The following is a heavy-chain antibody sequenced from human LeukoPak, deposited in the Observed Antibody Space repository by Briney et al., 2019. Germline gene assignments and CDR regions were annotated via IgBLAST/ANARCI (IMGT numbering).Heavy chain of an antibody. D-gene: IGHD4-17*01. J-gene: IGHJ4*02. Sequence: GGSLRLSCAASGFAFSSYSMNWVRQAPGKGLEWVSSIGSSSSYIYYADSVKGRFTISRDNAKNSLYLQMNSLRAEDTAVYYCARVYGDYDALDYWGQGTLVTVSS. V-gene: IGHV3-21*01. CDR2: IGSSSSYI. CDR1: GFAFSSYS. CDR3: ARVYGDYDALDY.